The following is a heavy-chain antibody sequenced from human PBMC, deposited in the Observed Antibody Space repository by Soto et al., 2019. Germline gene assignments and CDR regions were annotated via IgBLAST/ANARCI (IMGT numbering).Heavy chain of an antibody. CDR3: ARVPQYDSSGYYYRYYYYGMDV. Sequence: VQLVESGEGLVQPGGSTRLSCAASGFTFSSYAMHWVRQAPGKGLEWVAVISYDGSNKYYADSVKGRFTISRDNSKNTLYLQMNSLRAEDTAVYYCARVPQYDSSGYYYRYYYYGMDVWGQGTTVTVSS. J-gene: IGHJ6*02. D-gene: IGHD3-22*01. CDR1: GFTFSSYA. V-gene: IGHV3-30-3*01. CDR2: ISYDGSNK.